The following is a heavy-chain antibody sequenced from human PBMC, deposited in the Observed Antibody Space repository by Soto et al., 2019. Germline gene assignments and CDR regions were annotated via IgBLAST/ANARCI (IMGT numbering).Heavy chain of an antibody. J-gene: IGHJ4*02. V-gene: IGHV4-4*07. D-gene: IGHD2-2*01. CDR3: ARACSSNSCYDVFDY. Sequence: PSETLSLTCTVSGGSISSYYWSWIRQPAGKGLEWIGRIYTSGSTNYNPSLKSRVTMSVDTSKNQFSLKLSSVTAADTAVYYCARACSSNSCYDVFDYWAQGTLVTAPQ. CDR1: GGSISSYY. CDR2: IYTSGST.